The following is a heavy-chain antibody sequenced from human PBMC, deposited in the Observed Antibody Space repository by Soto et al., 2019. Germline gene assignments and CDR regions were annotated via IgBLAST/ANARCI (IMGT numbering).Heavy chain of an antibody. CDR2: IYYSGST. Sequence: QVQLQESGPGLVKPSETLSLTCTVSGGSISSYYWSWIRQPPGKGLEWIGYIYYSGSTNYNPSRKGRGTRSGDTSKNQGTRERSAVTAADTAVEDCAREPAPGQEDAGVDYRGQGTLVIVSS. CDR1: GGSISSYY. V-gene: IGHV4-59*01. CDR3: AREPAPGQEDAGVDY. J-gene: IGHJ4*02. D-gene: IGHD3-10*01.